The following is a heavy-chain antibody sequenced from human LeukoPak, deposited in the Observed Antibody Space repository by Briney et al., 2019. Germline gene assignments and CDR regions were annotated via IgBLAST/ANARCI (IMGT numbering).Heavy chain of an antibody. J-gene: IGHJ4*02. CDR2: ISSSSSYI. CDR1: GFTFSSYS. CDR3: ARSRITMVRGVIGKQYYFDY. D-gene: IGHD3-10*01. Sequence: GGSLRLSCAASGFTFSSYSMNWVRQAPGKGLEWVSSISSSSSYIYYADSVKGRFTISRDNAKNSLYLQMNSLRAEDTAVYYCARSRITMVRGVIGKQYYFDYWGQGTLVTVSS. V-gene: IGHV3-21*04.